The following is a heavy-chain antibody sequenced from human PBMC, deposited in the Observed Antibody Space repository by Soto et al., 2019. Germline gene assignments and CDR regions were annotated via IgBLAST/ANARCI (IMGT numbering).Heavy chain of an antibody. V-gene: IGHV3-30*18. CDR1: GFTFSNYG. J-gene: IGHJ4*02. D-gene: IGHD2-15*01. CDR3: AKCPGPNGSGGSCHYHFDY. Sequence: QVQLVESGGDVVQPGRSLRLSCAASGFTFSNYGMNWVRQAPGKGLEWVAVISYDGSNKYYADSVRGRFTISRDNSKNTLYVQMDSLRTEETAVYYCAKCPGPNGSGGSCHYHFDYWGQGTLVTVSS. CDR2: ISYDGSNK.